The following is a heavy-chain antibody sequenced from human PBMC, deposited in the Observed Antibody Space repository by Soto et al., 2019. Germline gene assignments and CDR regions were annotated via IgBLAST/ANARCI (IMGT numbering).Heavy chain of an antibody. V-gene: IGHV3-64*01. CDR1: GFTLSGYA. CDR2: ISSNGVGT. J-gene: IGHJ6*03. Sequence: VQLAESGGGLAQPGGSLRLSCAASGFTLSGYAMDWVRQAPGKGLEYVSGISSNGVGTYYANSVQGRFTISRDNSKNTVYRQMGSLRPEDMAVYYCSRRARPYFYYMDVWDKGTTVTVSS. D-gene: IGHD6-6*01. CDR3: SRRARPYFYYMDV.